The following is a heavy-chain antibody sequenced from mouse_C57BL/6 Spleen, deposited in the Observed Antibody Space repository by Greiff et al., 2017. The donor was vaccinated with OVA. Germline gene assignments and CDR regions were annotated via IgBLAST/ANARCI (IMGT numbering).Heavy chain of an antibody. J-gene: IGHJ2*01. CDR1: GYTFNSYW. Sequence: QVQLQQPGAELVRPGSSVKLSCKASGYTFNSYWMHWVKQRPIQGLEWIGNIDPSDSDTHYNQKFKDKATLTVDKSSSTAFMQCSSLTSEDSAVYYCASVDYDDGRDYWGQGTTLTVSS. D-gene: IGHD2-4*01. CDR2: IDPSDSDT. V-gene: IGHV1-52*01. CDR3: ASVDYDDGRDY.